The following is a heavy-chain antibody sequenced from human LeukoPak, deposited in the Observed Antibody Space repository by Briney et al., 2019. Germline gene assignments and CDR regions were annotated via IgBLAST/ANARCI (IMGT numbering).Heavy chain of an antibody. D-gene: IGHD3-22*01. V-gene: IGHV4-59*08. CDR1: GGSISSHY. CDR2: IYYSGST. J-gene: IGHJ4*02. Sequence: SETLSLTCTVSGGSISSHYWSWIRQPPGKGLEWIGYIYYSGSTNYNPSLKSRVTISVDTSKNQFSLKLSSVTAADTAVYYCARLQRGYFYDYWGQGTLVTVFS. CDR3: ARLQRGYFYDY.